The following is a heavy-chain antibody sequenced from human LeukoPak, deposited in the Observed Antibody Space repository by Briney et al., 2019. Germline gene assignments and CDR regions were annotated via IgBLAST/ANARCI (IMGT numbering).Heavy chain of an antibody. CDR2: IYRGGDT. CDR1: GFTVSNNY. Sequence: QPGGSLRLSCAVSGFTVSNNYMNWVRQAPGKGLEWVSVIYRGGDTYYVDSVKGRFTISRDNSKNTLYLQMNSLRPEDTAVYYCARDLSSSFDYWGRGTLVTVSS. CDR3: ARDLSSSFDY. V-gene: IGHV3-53*01. J-gene: IGHJ4*02. D-gene: IGHD3-16*01.